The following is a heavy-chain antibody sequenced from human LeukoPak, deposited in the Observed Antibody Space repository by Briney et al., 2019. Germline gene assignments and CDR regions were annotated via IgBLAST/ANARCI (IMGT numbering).Heavy chain of an antibody. CDR1: GGSISSYY. CDR2: IYYSGST. CDR3: AREAVTMRRGWFDP. Sequence: SETLSLTCTVSGGSISSYYWSWIRQPPGEGLEWIGYIYYSGSTNYNPSLKSRVTISVDTSKNQFSLKLSSVTAADTAVYYCAREAVTMRRGWFDPWGQGTLVTVSS. V-gene: IGHV4-59*12. J-gene: IGHJ5*02. D-gene: IGHD4-17*01.